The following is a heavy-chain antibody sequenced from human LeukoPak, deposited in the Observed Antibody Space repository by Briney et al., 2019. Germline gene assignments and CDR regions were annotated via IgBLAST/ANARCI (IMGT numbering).Heavy chain of an antibody. CDR1: GFTFSNHW. CDR2: INPDGSEK. Sequence: GGSLRLSCAASGFTFSNHWMSWVRQAPGKGLEWVASINPDGSEKYYVDSVKGRFTISRDNAKNSMYLQTNSLRAEDTAMYYCARGHYGLDYWGQGTLVTVSS. V-gene: IGHV3-7*01. CDR3: ARGHYGLDY. J-gene: IGHJ4*02. D-gene: IGHD4-17*01.